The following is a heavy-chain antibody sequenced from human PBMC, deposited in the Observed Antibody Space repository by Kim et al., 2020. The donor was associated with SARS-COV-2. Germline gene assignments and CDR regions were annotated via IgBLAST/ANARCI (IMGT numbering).Heavy chain of an antibody. Sequence: SETLSLTCTVSGGSISSSSYYWGWIRQPPGKGLEWIGSIYYSGSTYYNPSLKSRVTISVDTSKNQFSLKLSSVTAADTAVYYCARSCSSTSCGYFDYWG. D-gene: IGHD2-2*01. CDR3: ARSCSSTSCGYFDY. V-gene: IGHV4-39*01. CDR1: GGSISSSSYY. CDR2: IYYSGST. J-gene: IGHJ4*01.